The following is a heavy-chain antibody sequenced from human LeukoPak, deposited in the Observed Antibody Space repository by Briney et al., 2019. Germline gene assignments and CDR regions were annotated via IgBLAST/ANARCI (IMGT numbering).Heavy chain of an antibody. J-gene: IGHJ1*01. CDR1: GGSFSGYY. D-gene: IGHD3-10*01. CDR2: IYYSGST. CDR3: ARQHYGSGTYYNFQL. V-gene: IGHV4-39*01. Sequence: PSETLSLTCAVYGGSFSGYYWGWIRQPPGKGLEWIGSIYYSGSTYYNPSLKSRVTISVDTSKNQFSLKLSSVTAADTAMYYCARQHYGSGTYYNFQLWGQGTLVTVSS.